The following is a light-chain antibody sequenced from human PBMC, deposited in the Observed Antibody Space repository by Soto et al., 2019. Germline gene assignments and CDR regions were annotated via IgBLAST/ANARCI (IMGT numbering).Light chain of an antibody. Sequence: EIVLTQSPGTLSLSPGERATLSCRSSQSVSSSYLAWYQQKPGQAPRLLIYGASIRATGIPDRFSGSGSGTDFTLTISILEPEDFAVYDCQQYGSSPSWTFGQGTKVEIK. CDR1: QSVSSSY. CDR3: QQYGSSPSWT. CDR2: GAS. J-gene: IGKJ1*01. V-gene: IGKV3-20*01.